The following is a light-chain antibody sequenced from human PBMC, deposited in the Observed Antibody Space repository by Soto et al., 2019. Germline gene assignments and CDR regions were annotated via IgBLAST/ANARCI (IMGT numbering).Light chain of an antibody. CDR3: QQYGSSPWT. V-gene: IGKV3-20*01. Sequence: DIVLTQSPATLSLSPGERATLSCRASQSISTYLAWYQQKPGQAPRPLIYGASSRATGIPDRFSGSGSGTDFTLTISRLEPEDFAVYYCQQYGSSPWTFGQGTKVDIK. J-gene: IGKJ1*01. CDR1: QSISTY. CDR2: GAS.